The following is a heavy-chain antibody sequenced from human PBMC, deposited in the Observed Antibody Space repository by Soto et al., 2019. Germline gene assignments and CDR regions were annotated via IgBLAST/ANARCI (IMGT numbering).Heavy chain of an antibody. Sequence: VQLVQSGAEVKKPGSSVKVSCKASGGTFSKYAISWVRQAPGQGLEWMGGIIPFFQTPNYAQKYQGRVTITADESTTTAYMEMRSLRSEDTAVYYCARSRAAAPPRVGMDVWGQGTTVTVSS. D-gene: IGHD6-13*01. J-gene: IGHJ6*02. V-gene: IGHV1-69*01. CDR2: IIPFFQTP. CDR3: ARSRAAAPPRVGMDV. CDR1: GGTFSKYA.